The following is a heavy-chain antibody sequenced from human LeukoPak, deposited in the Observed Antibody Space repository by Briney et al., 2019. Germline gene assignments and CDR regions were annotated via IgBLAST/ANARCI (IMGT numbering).Heavy chain of an antibody. CDR2: IYYSGST. J-gene: IGHJ6*03. CDR1: GGSISSYY. D-gene: IGHD3-16*01. Sequence: PSETLSLTCTVSGGSISSYYWSWIRQPPGKGLEWIGYIYYSGSTNYNPSLKSRVTISVDTSKNQFSLKLSSVTAADTAVYYCASSPGGKYYYYYMDVWGKGTTVTVSS. V-gene: IGHV4-59*12. CDR3: ASSPGGKYYYYYMDV.